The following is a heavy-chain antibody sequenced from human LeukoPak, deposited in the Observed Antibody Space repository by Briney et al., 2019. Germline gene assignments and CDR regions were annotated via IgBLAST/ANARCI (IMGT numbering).Heavy chain of an antibody. CDR1: GFTFSSYG. V-gene: IGHV3-30*18. CDR3: AKILTTVSPDHDAFDI. J-gene: IGHJ3*02. Sequence: GGSPRLSCAASGFTFSSYGMHWVRQAPGKGREWVAVISYDGSNKYYADSVKGRFTISRDNSKNTLYLQMNSLRAEDTAVYYCAKILTTVSPDHDAFDIWGQGTMVTVSS. D-gene: IGHD4-17*01. CDR2: ISYDGSNK.